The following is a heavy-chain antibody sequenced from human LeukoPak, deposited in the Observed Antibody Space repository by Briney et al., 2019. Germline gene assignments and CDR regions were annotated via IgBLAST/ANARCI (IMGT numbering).Heavy chain of an antibody. D-gene: IGHD1-26*01. CDR3: ARQETSSYNGAFDI. CDR1: GLIFSSYW. V-gene: IGHV3-7*01. J-gene: IGHJ3*02. CDR2: IKKDGSEK. Sequence: GGSLRLSCAASGLIFSSYWMSWVRQAPEKGLEWVANIKKDGSEKYYVDSVKGRFTISRDNAKNSLYLQMDSLRADDTAVYHCARQETSSYNGAFDIWGQGTMVTVSS.